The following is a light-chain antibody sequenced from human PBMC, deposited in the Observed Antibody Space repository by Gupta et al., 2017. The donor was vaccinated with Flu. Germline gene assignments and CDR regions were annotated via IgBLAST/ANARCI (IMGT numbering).Light chain of an antibody. Sequence: EIVLTQSPGTLSLSPGERATLSCRASQSVSSSSLAWYQQKPGQAPRLLMYGASSRATGIPDRFSGSGSGTDFTLTIRRLEPEDFAVYYCQHHDSSPRTFGQGTKVEIK. CDR1: QSVSSSS. CDR3: QHHDSSPRT. V-gene: IGKV3-20*01. CDR2: GAS. J-gene: IGKJ1*01.